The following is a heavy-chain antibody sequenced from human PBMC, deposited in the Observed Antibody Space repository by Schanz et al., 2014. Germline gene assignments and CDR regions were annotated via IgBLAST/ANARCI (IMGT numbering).Heavy chain of an antibody. D-gene: IGHD3-22*01. J-gene: IGHJ4*02. CDR3: AKDRSWDYDSSGYFDY. Sequence: VQLVESGGGLVKPGGSLRLSCVASGFAFSSFAMTWVRQAPGKGLEYVSAISHDGYSTYYADSVKGRFTISRDNSKNTLYLQMNSLRAEDTAVYYCAKDRSWDYDSSGYFDYWGQGTLVTVSS. V-gene: IGHV3-64*04. CDR1: GFAFSSFA. CDR2: ISHDGYST.